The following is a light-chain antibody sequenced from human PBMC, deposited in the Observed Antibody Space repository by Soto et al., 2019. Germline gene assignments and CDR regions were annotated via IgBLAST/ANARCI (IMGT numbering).Light chain of an antibody. CDR2: TIS. J-gene: IGKJ4*01. Sequence: DIQMTQSPSSVSASVGDRVTITGRASQGVSRYLAWYQQHPGRAPKLLIYTISNLYHGVPSRFSGSGSATDFTLTISSLQPEDFATYYCQQALSFPLTFGGGTKVELK. CDR3: QQALSFPLT. V-gene: IGKV1-12*01. CDR1: QGVSRY.